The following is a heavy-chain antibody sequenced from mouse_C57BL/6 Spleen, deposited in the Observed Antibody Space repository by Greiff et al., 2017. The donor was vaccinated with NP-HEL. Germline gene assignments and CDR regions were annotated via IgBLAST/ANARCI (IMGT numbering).Heavy chain of an antibody. Sequence: EVKVVESGGGLVKPGGSLKLSCAASGFTFSDYGMHWVRQAPEKGLEWVAYISSGSSTIYYADTVKGRFTISRDNAKNTLFLQMTSLRSEDTAMYYCARTNWEGFAYWGQGTLVTVSA. CDR3: ARTNWEGFAY. D-gene: IGHD4-1*02. CDR1: GFTFSDYG. J-gene: IGHJ3*01. CDR2: ISSGSSTI. V-gene: IGHV5-17*01.